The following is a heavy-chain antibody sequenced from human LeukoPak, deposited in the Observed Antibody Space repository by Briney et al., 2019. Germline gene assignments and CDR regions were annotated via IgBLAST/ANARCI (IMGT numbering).Heavy chain of an antibody. CDR1: EYIFPHYW. CDR2: IHPADSDT. V-gene: IGHV5-51*01. CDR3: ERLDGVLWNAFDI. Sequence: GQSLKISCEASEYIFPHYWIGWVRQMPGKGLEWMGIIHPADSDTRYSPSFQGQVTFSVDKSINTAYLHWSSLKASDTAMYYCERLDGVLWNAFDIWGQGTMVAVSS. J-gene: IGHJ3*02. D-gene: IGHD2/OR15-2a*01.